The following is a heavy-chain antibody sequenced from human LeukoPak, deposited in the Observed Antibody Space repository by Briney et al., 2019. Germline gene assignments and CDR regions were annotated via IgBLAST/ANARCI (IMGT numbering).Heavy chain of an antibody. CDR1: GFTFSSYG. CDR2: ISYDGSNK. J-gene: IGHJ4*02. V-gene: IGHV3-30*03. D-gene: IGHD4-17*01. CDR3: ATYDYGDQYYFDY. Sequence: GGSLRLSCAASGFTFSSYGMHWVRQAPGKGLEWVAVISYDGSNKYYADSVKGRFTISRDNSKNTLYLQMNSLRAEDTAVYYCATYDYGDQYYFDYGGQGTLVTVSS.